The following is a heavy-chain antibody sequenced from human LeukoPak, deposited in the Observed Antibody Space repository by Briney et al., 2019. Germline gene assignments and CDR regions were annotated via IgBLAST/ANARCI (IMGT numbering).Heavy chain of an antibody. CDR1: GGSISSSSYY. V-gene: IGHV4-39*01. Sequence: ASETLSLTCTVSGGSISSSSYYWGWIRQPPGRGLEWIGSIYYSGSTYYNTSLKSRVTISVDTSKNQFSLKLSSVTAADTAVYYCARISVGAAGNNWFDPWGQGTLVTVSS. CDR2: IYYSGST. CDR3: ARISVGAAGNNWFDP. J-gene: IGHJ5*02. D-gene: IGHD6-13*01.